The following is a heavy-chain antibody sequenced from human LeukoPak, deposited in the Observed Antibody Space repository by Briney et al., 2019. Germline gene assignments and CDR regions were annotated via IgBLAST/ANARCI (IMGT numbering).Heavy chain of an antibody. D-gene: IGHD4-23*01. V-gene: IGHV4-39*07. J-gene: IGHJ6*03. CDR2: IYYSGST. CDR3: ARDRWDYYYMDV. Sequence: PSETLSLTCTVSGGSISSSSYYWGWIRQPPGKGLEWIGSIYYSGSTYYNPSLKSRVTISVDTSKNQFSLKLSSVTAADTAVYYCARDRWDYYYMDVWGKGTTVTVSS. CDR1: GGSISSSSYY.